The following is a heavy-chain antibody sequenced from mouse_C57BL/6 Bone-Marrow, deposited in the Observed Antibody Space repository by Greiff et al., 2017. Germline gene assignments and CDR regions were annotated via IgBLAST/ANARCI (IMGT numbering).Heavy chain of an antibody. CDR1: GFTFSNYW. CDR3: TGWDGVYFDY. D-gene: IGHD4-1*01. V-gene: IGHV6-3*01. CDR2: IRLKSDNYAT. J-gene: IGHJ2*01. Sequence: EVQRVESGGGLVQPGGSMKLSCVASGFTFSNYWMNWVRQSPEKGLEWVAQIRLKSDNYATHYAETVKGRFTISRDDSKSSVYLQMNNLRAEDTGIDYCTGWDGVYFDYWGQGTTLTVSS.